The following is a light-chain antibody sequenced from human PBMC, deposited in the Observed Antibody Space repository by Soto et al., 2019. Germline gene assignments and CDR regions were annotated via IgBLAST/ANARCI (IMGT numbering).Light chain of an antibody. J-gene: IGKJ1*01. CDR3: QQYNNWPPWT. CDR2: GAS. CDR1: QSVSSN. V-gene: IGKV3-15*01. Sequence: ELVMTESPSTLSLSPGQRPTLSCRASQSVSSNLAWYQQKPRQAPRLIXYGASTRATGIPARFSGSGSGTEFTLTISSLQSEDFAVYYCQQYNNWPPWTFGQGTKVDIK.